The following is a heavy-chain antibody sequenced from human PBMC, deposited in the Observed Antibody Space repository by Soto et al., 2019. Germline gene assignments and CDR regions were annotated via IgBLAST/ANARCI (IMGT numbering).Heavy chain of an antibody. CDR2: IKQDGSEK. CDR3: ATYDFWGWMDV. V-gene: IGHV3-7*01. Sequence: GGSLRLSCAASGFTFSSYLMSWVRQAPGKGLEWVANIKQDGSEKYYVDSVKGRFTISRDNAKNSLYLQMNSLRAEDTAVYYCATYDFWGWMDVWGQGTTVTV. D-gene: IGHD3-3*01. J-gene: IGHJ6*02. CDR1: GFTFSSYL.